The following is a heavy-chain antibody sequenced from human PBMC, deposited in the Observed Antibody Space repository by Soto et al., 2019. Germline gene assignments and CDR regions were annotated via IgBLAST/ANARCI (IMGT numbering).Heavy chain of an antibody. CDR1: GFTFSSYS. CDR2: ISSSSSTI. J-gene: IGHJ5*02. V-gene: IGHV3-48*02. CDR3: ARDQIGVVAGPKWFDP. Sequence: AGGSLRLSCAASGFTFSSYSMNWVRQAPGKGLEWVSYISSSSSTIYYADAVKGRFTISRDNAKNSLYLQMNSLRDEDTAMYYCARDQIGVVAGPKWFDPWGQGTLVTVSS. D-gene: IGHD2-15*01.